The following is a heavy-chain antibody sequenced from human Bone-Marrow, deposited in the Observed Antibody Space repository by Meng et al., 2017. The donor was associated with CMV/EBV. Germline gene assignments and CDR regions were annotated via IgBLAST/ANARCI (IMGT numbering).Heavy chain of an antibody. Sequence: GESLKISCAASGFTFSSYAMHWVRQAPGKGLEWVAVISYDGSNKYYADSVKGRFTISRDNSKNTLYLQMNSLRAEDTAVYYCARGEGCSSTSCYLNYYYGMDVWGQGTTVTVSS. V-gene: IGHV3-30*04. CDR3: ARGEGCSSTSCYLNYYYGMDV. CDR2: ISYDGSNK. CDR1: GFTFSSYA. D-gene: IGHD2-2*01. J-gene: IGHJ6*02.